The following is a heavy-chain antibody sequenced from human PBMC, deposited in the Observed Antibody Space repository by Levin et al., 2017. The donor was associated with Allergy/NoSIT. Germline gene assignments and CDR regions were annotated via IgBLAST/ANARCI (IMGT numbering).Heavy chain of an antibody. V-gene: IGHV3-30*18. D-gene: IGHD2-2*02. Sequence: GGSLRLSCAASGFTFSSYGMHWVRQAPGKGLEWVAVISYDGSNKYYADSVKGRFTISRDNSKNSLYLQMNSLRAEDTAVYYCAKGYCSSTSCYTGLAYWGQGTLVTVSS. CDR3: AKGYCSSTSCYTGLAY. CDR1: GFTFSSYG. CDR2: ISYDGSNK. J-gene: IGHJ4*02.